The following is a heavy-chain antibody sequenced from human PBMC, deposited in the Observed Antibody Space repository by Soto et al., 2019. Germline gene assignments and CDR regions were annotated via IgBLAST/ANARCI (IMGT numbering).Heavy chain of an antibody. CDR2: IIPKLSLS. CDR1: GGTFSSYT. V-gene: IGHV1-69*02. D-gene: IGHD2-2*01. Sequence: QVQLVQSGAEVKKPGSSVKVSCQASGGTFSSYTFSWVRQAPGQGLEWMGRIIPKLSLSNYAQKFQGRVTITADTSTSTVYMDLNSLTSEDTAIYYCARGSHDCTSTNCPDTYWGQGTLVTVSS. CDR3: ARGSHDCTSTNCPDTY. J-gene: IGHJ4*02.